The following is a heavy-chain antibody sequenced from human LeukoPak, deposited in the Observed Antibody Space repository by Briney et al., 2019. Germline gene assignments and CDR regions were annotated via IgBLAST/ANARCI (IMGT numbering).Heavy chain of an antibody. V-gene: IGHV3-30*18. CDR3: AKVGSSGWGTP. CDR1: GGTFSSYG. CDR2: ISYDGSNK. Sequence: SCKASGGTFSSYGMHWVRQAPGKGLEWVAVISYDGSNKYYADSVKGRFTISRDNSKNTLYLQMNSLRAEDTAVYYCAKVGSSGWGTPWGQGTLVTVSS. D-gene: IGHD6-19*01. J-gene: IGHJ5*02.